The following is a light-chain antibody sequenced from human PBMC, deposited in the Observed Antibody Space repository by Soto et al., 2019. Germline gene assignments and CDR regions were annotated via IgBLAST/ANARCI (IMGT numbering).Light chain of an antibody. CDR1: SSNIGGNS. Sequence: VLTQPPSVSAAPGQKVTVSCSGSSSNIGGNSVSWYQQLPGTAPKLLIYDDNKRPSGIPDRCSGSKSGTSATLGITGFQTGDEADYYCGSWDSSLSAYVFGTGTKVTVL. CDR2: DDN. CDR3: GSWDSSLSAYV. V-gene: IGLV1-51*01. J-gene: IGLJ1*01.